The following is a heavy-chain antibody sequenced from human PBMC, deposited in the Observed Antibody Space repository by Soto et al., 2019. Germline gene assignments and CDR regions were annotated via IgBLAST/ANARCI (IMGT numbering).Heavy chain of an antibody. CDR1: GFSLSARGIG. V-gene: IGHV2-5*02. CDR3: ARSYNDYYPGALDV. D-gene: IGHD3-3*01. CDR2: IYWDDEK. J-gene: IGHJ3*01. Sequence: QITLKESGPAVVKPTETLTLTCNFSGFSLSARGIGVGWIRQPPGKGLEWLAVIYWDDEKRYRPSLQSRVTLSNNTXXHQVVLTMTNLDPVDTATYYCARSYNDYYPGALDVWGQGTMVSVSS.